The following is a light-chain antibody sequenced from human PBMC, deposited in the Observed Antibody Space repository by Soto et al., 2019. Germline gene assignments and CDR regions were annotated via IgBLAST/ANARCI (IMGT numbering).Light chain of an antibody. CDR2: GAS. CDR3: QQSFITPPLT. CDR1: QSISTY. V-gene: IGKV1-39*01. J-gene: IGKJ4*01. Sequence: DIQMTQSPSSLSASIGDRITITCRASQSISTYLNWYQQKPGKAPNLLIYGASTLQNGVPSRFSGSGSATDFTLTISSLQPEDFATDYCQQSFITPPLTFGGGTKVEL.